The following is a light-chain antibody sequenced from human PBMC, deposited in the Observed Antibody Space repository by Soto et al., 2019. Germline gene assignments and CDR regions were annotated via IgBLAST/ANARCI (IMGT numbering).Light chain of an antibody. CDR3: AAWDDSLSGAYV. Sequence: VLTQPPSASGTPGQRVTIACSGSSSNIGSNYVYWYQQLPGTAPKLLIYRNNQRPSGVPDRFSGSKSGTSASLAISGLRSEDEADYYCAAWDDSLSGAYVFATGTKVTVL. CDR1: SSNIGSNY. CDR2: RNN. V-gene: IGLV1-47*01. J-gene: IGLJ1*01.